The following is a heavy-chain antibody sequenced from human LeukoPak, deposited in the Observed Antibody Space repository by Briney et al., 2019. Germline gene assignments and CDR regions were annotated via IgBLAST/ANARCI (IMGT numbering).Heavy chain of an antibody. CDR1: GFTFSTYA. D-gene: IGHD6-13*01. V-gene: IGHV3-23*01. CDR2: ISGSGGST. Sequence: GGSLRLSCAASGFTFSTYAMTWVRQAPGKGLEWVSSISGSGGSTYHADSVKGRFTISRDNSKNTLHLQMNSLRTEDTAVYYCARVKGGIAAAGNYFDYWGQGTLVTVSS. J-gene: IGHJ4*02. CDR3: ARVKGGIAAAGNYFDY.